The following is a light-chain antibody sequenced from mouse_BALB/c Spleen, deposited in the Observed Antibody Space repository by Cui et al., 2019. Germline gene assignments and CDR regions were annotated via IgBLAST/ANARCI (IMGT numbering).Light chain of an antibody. CDR3: QQGRSIPLT. CDR2: KTS. CDR1: SRKSHNY. V-gene: IGKV4-91*01. J-gene: IGKJ4*01. Sequence: IVLTPSSPTMAAASGEKTITITSRRSRKSHNYLDWYQQKPGISPKLLIYKTSNLAAGVPSSFSGSGSGTSYSLKIGSMQAEDVATYYCQQGRSIPLTFGAGTKLEIK.